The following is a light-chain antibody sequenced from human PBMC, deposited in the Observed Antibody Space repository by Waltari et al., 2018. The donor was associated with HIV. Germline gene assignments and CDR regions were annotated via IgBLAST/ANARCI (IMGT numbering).Light chain of an antibody. V-gene: IGKV1-5*03. J-gene: IGKJ1*01. CDR1: QSTSGW. CDR2: RAS. Sequence: DIQMTQYPSTLSASVGDRVNLTCRPSQSTSGWLAWYQQKPGKAPKLLIYRASSLESGVPSRFSGSGSGSEFTLTISSLQPDDFATYYCQQYNTNSPRTFGQGTKVEIK. CDR3: QQYNTNSPRT.